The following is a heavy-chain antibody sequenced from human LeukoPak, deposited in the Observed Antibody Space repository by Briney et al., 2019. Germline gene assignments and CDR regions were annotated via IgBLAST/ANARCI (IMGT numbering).Heavy chain of an antibody. V-gene: IGHV3-23*01. D-gene: IGHD1-26*01. CDR2: ISGSGGST. CDR1: GFTFSSYA. J-gene: IGHJ4*02. CDR3: AKMDSGSYYGGYYFDY. Sequence: GGSLRLSCAASGFTFSSYAMCWVRQAPGKGLEWVSAISGSGGSTYYADSVKGRFTISRDNSKNTLYLQMNSLRAEDTAVYYCAKMDSGSYYGGYYFDYWGQGTLVTVSS.